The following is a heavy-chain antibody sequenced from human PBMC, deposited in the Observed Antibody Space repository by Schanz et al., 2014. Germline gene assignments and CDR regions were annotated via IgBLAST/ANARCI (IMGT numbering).Heavy chain of an antibody. Sequence: QVQLQESGPGLVKPSQTLSLTCTVSGGSVSSGGDYWSWIRQHPGKGLEWIGFISYSGSTYYNPSLKSRVTISVDTSKNQFSLNLISATATDTAVYYCARDRGHGDLPGDIWGQGTMVTVSS. D-gene: IGHD4-17*01. J-gene: IGHJ3*02. CDR2: ISYSGST. CDR1: GGSVSSGGDY. CDR3: ARDRGHGDLPGDI. V-gene: IGHV4-31*03.